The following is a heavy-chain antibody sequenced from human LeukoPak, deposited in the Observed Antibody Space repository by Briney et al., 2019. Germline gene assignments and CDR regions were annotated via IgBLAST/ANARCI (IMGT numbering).Heavy chain of an antibody. J-gene: IGHJ4*02. D-gene: IGHD3-10*01. Sequence: PGGSLRLSCAASGFTFSSYSMNWVRQAPGKGLEWVSSISSSSSYIYYADSVKGRFTISRDNAKNSPYLQMNSLRAEDTAVYYCLVYGWGSSPPHYFDYWGQGTLVTVSS. CDR2: ISSSSSYI. CDR1: GFTFSSYS. CDR3: LVYGWGSSPPHYFDY. V-gene: IGHV3-21*01.